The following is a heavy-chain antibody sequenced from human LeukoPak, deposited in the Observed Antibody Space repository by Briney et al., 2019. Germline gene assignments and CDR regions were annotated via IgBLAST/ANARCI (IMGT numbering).Heavy chain of an antibody. J-gene: IGHJ4*02. Sequence: PGGSLRLSCAASGFPFTTYWRHWVRQVPGKELVWVSRIKTDGSDTDSAYFVKGRFTISRDNAKNILYLQMSSLRAEDTAVYCWTRIRPDFWGRGPLVPVSS. CDR3: TRIRPDF. V-gene: IGHV3-74*01. CDR1: GFPFTTYW. D-gene: IGHD6-6*01. CDR2: IKTDGSDT.